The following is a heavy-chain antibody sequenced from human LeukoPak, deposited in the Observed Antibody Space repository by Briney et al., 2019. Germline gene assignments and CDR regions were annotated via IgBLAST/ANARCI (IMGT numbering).Heavy chain of an antibody. Sequence: PSETLSLTCTVSGGSISSYYWSWIRQPPGKGLEWIGNIYNSGGTNYNPSLKSRVTISVDTSKNQFSLKLSSVTAADTAVYYCARQTGAMIVVVITGDAFDIWGQGTMVTVSS. CDR1: GGSISSYY. J-gene: IGHJ3*02. CDR2: IYNSGGT. D-gene: IGHD3-22*01. V-gene: IGHV4-59*08. CDR3: ARQTGAMIVVVITGDAFDI.